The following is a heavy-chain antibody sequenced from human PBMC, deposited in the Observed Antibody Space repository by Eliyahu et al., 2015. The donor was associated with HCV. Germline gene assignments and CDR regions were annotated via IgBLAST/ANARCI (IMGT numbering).Heavy chain of an antibody. V-gene: IGHV3-21*02. CDR3: VRTSFCGSGTNCDSFDI. Sequence: EVQLVESGGDLVRPGGSLXLSXXDSTFXVSRXRMNWVRQAPGKGLEWVAHVSYSGKNMYYADSVKGRFTISRDNTKNSVYLQMDSLRADDMGLYYCVRTSFCGSGTNCDSFDIWGQGTMDTVSS. D-gene: IGHD3-10*01. CDR1: TFXVSRXR. J-gene: IGHJ3*02. CDR2: VSYSGKNM.